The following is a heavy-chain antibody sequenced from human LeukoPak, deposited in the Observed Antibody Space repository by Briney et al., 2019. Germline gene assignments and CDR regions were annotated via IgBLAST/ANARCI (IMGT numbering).Heavy chain of an antibody. Sequence: PSETLSLTCAVYGGSFSGYYWSWIRQPPGKGLEWIGEINHSGGTNYNPSLKSRVTISVDTSKNQFSLKLSSVTAADTAVYYCARAPEYDSSGYYLDYWGQGTLVTVSS. CDR1: GGSFSGYY. CDR2: INHSGGT. D-gene: IGHD3-22*01. V-gene: IGHV4-34*01. CDR3: ARAPEYDSSGYYLDY. J-gene: IGHJ4*02.